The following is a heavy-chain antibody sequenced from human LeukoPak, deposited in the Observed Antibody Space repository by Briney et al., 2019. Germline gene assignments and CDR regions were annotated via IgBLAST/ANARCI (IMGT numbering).Heavy chain of an antibody. Sequence: SETLSLTCTVSGGSISGSSYYWGWIRQPPGKGLEWIGSIYYSGSTNYNPSLKSRVTISVDTSKNQFSLRLSSVTAADTAVYYCARERPPKDYWGQGTLVTVSS. V-gene: IGHV4-39*07. CDR1: GGSISGSSYY. CDR3: ARERPPKDY. J-gene: IGHJ4*02. CDR2: IYYSGST. D-gene: IGHD1-1*01.